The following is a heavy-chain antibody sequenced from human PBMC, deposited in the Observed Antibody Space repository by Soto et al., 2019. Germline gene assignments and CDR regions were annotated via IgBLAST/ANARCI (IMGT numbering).Heavy chain of an antibody. J-gene: IGHJ5*02. CDR2: IYYSGST. D-gene: IGHD3-22*01. CDR3: ARVVATCYYDRSGYYSWFDP. CDR1: GGSISSYY. Sequence: SETLSLTCTVSGGSISSYYWSWIRQPPGKGLEWIGYIYYSGSTNYNPSLKSRVTISVDTSKNQFSLKLSSVTAADTAVYYCARVVATCYYDRSGYYSWFDPWGQGTLVTVSP. V-gene: IGHV4-59*01.